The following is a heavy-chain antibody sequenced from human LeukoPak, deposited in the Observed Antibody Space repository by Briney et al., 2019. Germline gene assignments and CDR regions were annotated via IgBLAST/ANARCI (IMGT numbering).Heavy chain of an antibody. V-gene: IGHV3-30-3*01. Sequence: GGSLRLSCAASGFTFSSYAMHWVRQAPGKGLEWVAVISYNGSNKYYADSVKGRFTISRGNSKNTLYLQMNSLRAEDTAVYYCARDTCSSTSCPLSYWGQGTLVTVSS. CDR2: ISYNGSNK. D-gene: IGHD2-2*01. CDR1: GFTFSSYA. CDR3: ARDTCSSTSCPLSY. J-gene: IGHJ4*02.